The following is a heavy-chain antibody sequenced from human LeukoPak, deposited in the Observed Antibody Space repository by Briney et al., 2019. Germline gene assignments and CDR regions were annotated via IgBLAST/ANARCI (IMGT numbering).Heavy chain of an antibody. CDR2: INHSGST. J-gene: IGHJ3*02. V-gene: IGHV4-34*01. CDR3: ARESYDSSGYYPVIVAFDI. D-gene: IGHD3-22*01. Sequence: SETLSLTCAVYGGSFSGYYWRWIRQPPGKGLEWIGEINHSGSTNYNPYLTSRVTISVDTSKNQSSLKLSSVTAADTAVYYCARESYDSSGYYPVIVAFDIWGQGTMVTVSS. CDR1: GGSFSGYY.